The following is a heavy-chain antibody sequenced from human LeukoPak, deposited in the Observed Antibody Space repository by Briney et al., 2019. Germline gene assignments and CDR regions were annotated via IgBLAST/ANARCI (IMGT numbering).Heavy chain of an antibody. CDR3: ARRVYSSSWYWFDP. CDR2: IYPGDSDT. CDR1: GYTFTSYW. Sequence: ASVKVSCKASGYTFTSYWIGWVRQMPGKGLEWMGIIYPGDSDTRYSPSFQGQVTISADKSISTAYLQWSSLKASDTAMYYCARRVYSSSWYWFDPWGQGTLVTVSS. D-gene: IGHD6-13*01. V-gene: IGHV5-51*01. J-gene: IGHJ5*02.